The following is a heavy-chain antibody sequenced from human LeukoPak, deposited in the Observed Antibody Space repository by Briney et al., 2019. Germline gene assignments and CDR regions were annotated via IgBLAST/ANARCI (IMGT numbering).Heavy chain of an antibody. CDR1: GFTFSSYA. V-gene: IGHV3-23*01. Sequence: GGSLRLSCAASGFTFSSYAMSWVRQAPGKGLEWVSAISGSGGSTYYADSVKGRFTISRDNSKNTLYLQMNSLRAEDTVVYYCAKGDRGYSYGHFDYWGQGTLVTVSS. J-gene: IGHJ4*02. CDR2: ISGSGGST. D-gene: IGHD5-18*01. CDR3: AKGDRGYSYGHFDY.